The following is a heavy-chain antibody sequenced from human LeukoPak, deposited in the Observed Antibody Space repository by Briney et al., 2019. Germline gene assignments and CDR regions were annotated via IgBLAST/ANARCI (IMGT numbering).Heavy chain of an antibody. V-gene: IGHV4-34*01. J-gene: IGHJ4*02. CDR2: INHSGST. D-gene: IGHD6-25*01. CDR3: ARVPPPPAAADY. Sequence: SETLSLTCAVYGGSFSGYYWSWIRQPPGKGLEWIGEINHSGSTNYNPSLKSRVTISVGTSKNQFSLKLSSVTAADTAVYYCARVPPPPAAADYWGQGTLVTVSS. CDR1: GGSFSGYY.